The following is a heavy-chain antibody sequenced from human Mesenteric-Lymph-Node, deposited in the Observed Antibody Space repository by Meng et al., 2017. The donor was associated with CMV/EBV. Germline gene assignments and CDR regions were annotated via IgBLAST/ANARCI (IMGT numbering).Heavy chain of an antibody. CDR1: GFTFSSYS. D-gene: IGHD1-26*01. V-gene: IGHV3-21*01. CDR2: ISSSSSYI. J-gene: IGHJ4*02. CDR3: ARDPDFGAVDY. Sequence: GESLKISCAASGFTFSSYSMNWVRQAPGKGLEWVSSISSSSSYIYYADSVKGRFTISRDNAKNSLYLQMNSLRAEDTAVYYCARDPDFGAVDYWGQGTLVTVSS.